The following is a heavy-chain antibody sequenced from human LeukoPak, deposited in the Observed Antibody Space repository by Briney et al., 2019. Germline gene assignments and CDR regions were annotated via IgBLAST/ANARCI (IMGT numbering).Heavy chain of an antibody. CDR3: AKGRHKYYYYYGMDV. J-gene: IGHJ6*02. V-gene: IGHV3-23*01. Sequence: GESLKISCAASGFTFSSYAISWVRQAPGKGLEWVSAISGSGGSTYYADSVKGRFTISRDNSKNTLYLQMNSLRAEDTAVYYCAKGRHKYYYYYGMDVWGQGTTVTVSS. CDR2: ISGSGGST. CDR1: GFTFSSYA.